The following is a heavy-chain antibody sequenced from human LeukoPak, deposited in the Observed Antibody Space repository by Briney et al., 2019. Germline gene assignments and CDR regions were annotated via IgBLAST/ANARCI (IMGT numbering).Heavy chain of an antibody. CDR1: GASISSSNYY. Sequence: SETLSLTCTVSGASISSSNYYWGWIRQPPGKGLEWIGSIYSSGSTYYNPSLKSRVTISVDTSKNQFSLKLSSMTAADTAVYYCAKTATVTLNHIDSWGQGTLVTVSS. CDR3: AKTATVTLNHIDS. V-gene: IGHV4-39*01. J-gene: IGHJ4*02. CDR2: IYSSGST. D-gene: IGHD4-17*01.